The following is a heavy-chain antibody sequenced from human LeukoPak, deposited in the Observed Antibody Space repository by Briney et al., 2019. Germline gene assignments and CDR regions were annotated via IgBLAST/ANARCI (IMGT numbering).Heavy chain of an antibody. CDR1: DVSINNYY. J-gene: IGHJ4*02. V-gene: IGHV4-59*01. CDR3: ARASSSPGSGYYPFDY. CDR2: IHYTGNT. Sequence: SETLSLTCTVSDVSINNYYWSWIRQPPGKGLEWIGYIHYTGNTNYNPSLKSRLIISIDTSKNRFSLKLRSVTAADTALYFCARASSSPGSGYYPFDYWGQGILVTVSS. D-gene: IGHD3-3*01.